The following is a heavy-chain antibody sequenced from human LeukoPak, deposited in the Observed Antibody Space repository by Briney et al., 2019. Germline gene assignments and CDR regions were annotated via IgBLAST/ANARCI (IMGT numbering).Heavy chain of an antibody. J-gene: IGHJ4*02. CDR2: ISYDGSNK. D-gene: IGHD2-2*01. V-gene: IGHV3-30*03. CDR3: ARHFCSSTSCSN. Sequence: GGSLRLSCAASGFTFSSYGMHWVRQAPGKGLEWVAVISYDGSNKYYADSVKGRFTISRDNSKNTLYLQMNSLRTEDTAVYYCARHFCSSTSCSNWGQGTLVTVSS. CDR1: GFTFSSYG.